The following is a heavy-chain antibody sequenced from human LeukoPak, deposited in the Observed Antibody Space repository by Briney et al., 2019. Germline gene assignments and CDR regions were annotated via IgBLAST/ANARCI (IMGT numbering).Heavy chain of an antibody. CDR2: INQDASTK. D-gene: IGHD1-26*01. V-gene: IGHV3-7*01. J-gene: IGHJ4*02. Sequence: GGSLRLSCAASGFTLRNTWMAWVRQAPGKGLEWVANINQDASTKHYVDSVKGRFAISRDNAKNSLYLQMNSLRAEDTAVYYCARDQSGSLDYWGQGTLVTVSS. CDR1: GFTLRNTW. CDR3: ARDQSGSLDY.